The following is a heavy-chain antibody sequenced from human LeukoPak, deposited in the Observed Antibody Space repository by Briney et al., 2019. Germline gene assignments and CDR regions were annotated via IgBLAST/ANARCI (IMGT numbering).Heavy chain of an antibody. D-gene: IGHD1-26*01. CDR3: ARDGVVSGSRPSYYYYGMDV. J-gene: IGHJ6*02. CDR1: GGTFSSYA. CDR2: IIPIFGTA. V-gene: IGHV1-69*13. Sequence: AASVTVSCKASGGTFSSYAISWVRQAPGQGLEWMGGIIPIFGTANYAQKFQGRVTVTADESTSTAYMELSSLRSEDTAVYYCARDGVVSGSRPSYYYYGMDVWGQGTTVTVSS.